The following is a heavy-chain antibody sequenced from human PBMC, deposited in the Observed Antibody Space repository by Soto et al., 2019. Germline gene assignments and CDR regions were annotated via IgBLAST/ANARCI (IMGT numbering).Heavy chain of an antibody. CDR3: AKGGTSPYYYGLDV. J-gene: IGHJ6*02. V-gene: IGHV3-23*01. Sequence: EVQLLESGGGLVQPGGSLRLSCAASGFTLSTYTMTWVRRAPGKGLEWVSSISGNGGRTYYADSVTGRFTISRDNSKNTLFLQMDSLRAEDTAVYYCAKGGTSPYYYGLDVWGQGTTVTLSS. D-gene: IGHD1-1*01. CDR1: GFTLSTYT. CDR2: ISGNGGRT.